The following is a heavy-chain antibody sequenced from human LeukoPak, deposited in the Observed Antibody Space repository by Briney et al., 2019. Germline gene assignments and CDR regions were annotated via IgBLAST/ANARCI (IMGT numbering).Heavy chain of an antibody. Sequence: ASVKVSCKASGYTFTGYYMHWVRQAPGQGLEWMGRINPNSGGTNYAQKFQGRVTMTRDTSISTAYTELRSLRSDDTAVYYCARGGYSSSWYTQYYFDYWGQGTLVTVSS. CDR3: ARGGYSSSWYTQYYFDY. CDR1: GYTFTGYY. CDR2: INPNSGGT. J-gene: IGHJ4*02. V-gene: IGHV1-2*06. D-gene: IGHD6-13*01.